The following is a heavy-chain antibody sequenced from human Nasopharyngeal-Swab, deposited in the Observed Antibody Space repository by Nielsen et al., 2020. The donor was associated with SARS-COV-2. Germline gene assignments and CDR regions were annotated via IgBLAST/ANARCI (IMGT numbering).Heavy chain of an antibody. Sequence: SETLSLTCAVYGGSFSGYYWSWIRQPPGKELEWIGEINHSGSTNYNPSLKSRVTISVDTSKNQFSLKLSSVTAADTAVYYCARSGGVGVGATTYVLDWGQGTLVTVPS. CDR3: ARSGGVGVGATTYVLD. V-gene: IGHV4-34*01. CDR1: GGSFSGYY. J-gene: IGHJ4*02. CDR2: INHSGST. D-gene: IGHD1-26*01.